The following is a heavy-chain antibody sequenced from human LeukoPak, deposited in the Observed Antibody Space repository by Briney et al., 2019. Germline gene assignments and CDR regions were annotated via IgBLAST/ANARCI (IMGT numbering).Heavy chain of an antibody. V-gene: IGHV4-59*01. J-gene: IGHJ4*02. CDR3: ARVRRYYDSSGYPSRLFDY. CDR1: GGSISSYY. Sequence: SETLSLTCTVSGGSISSYYWSWIRQSPGKGLEWIGYIYDSVNTNYNPSLESRVTISVDTSKKQFSLKLTSVAAADTAVYYCARVRRYYDSSGYPSRLFDYWGQGTLVTVSS. D-gene: IGHD3-22*01. CDR2: IYDSVNT.